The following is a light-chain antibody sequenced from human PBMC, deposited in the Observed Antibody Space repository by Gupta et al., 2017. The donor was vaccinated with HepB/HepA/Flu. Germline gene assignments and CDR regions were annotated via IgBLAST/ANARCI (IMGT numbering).Light chain of an antibody. J-gene: IGKJ2*01. V-gene: IGKV1-39*01. CDR2: AAI. CDR1: QSISNS. Sequence: DIQMTQSPSFLSASVGDRVTITCRAPQSISNSLNWYQQEPGKAPKLLIYAAIRLLSGVPSRFSGSKSGTLFTLTISSLQPEDFATYYCQQGDSTPRTFGQGTKVEI. CDR3: QQGDSTPRT.